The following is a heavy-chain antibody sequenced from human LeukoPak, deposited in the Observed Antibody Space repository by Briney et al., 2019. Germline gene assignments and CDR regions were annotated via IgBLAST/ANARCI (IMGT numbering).Heavy chain of an antibody. Sequence: SETLSLTCTVSGASVSSGGYYWSWIRQPPGKGLEWIGNIYYSGSTNYNPSLKSRVTISVDTSENQFSLKVSSVTAADTAVYYCARRGGAGRSFDYWGQGTLVTVSS. J-gene: IGHJ4*02. V-gene: IGHV4-61*08. D-gene: IGHD2-21*01. CDR2: IYYSGST. CDR3: ARRGGAGRSFDY. CDR1: GASVSSGGYY.